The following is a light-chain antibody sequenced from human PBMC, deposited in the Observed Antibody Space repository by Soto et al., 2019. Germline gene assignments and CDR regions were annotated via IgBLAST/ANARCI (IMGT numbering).Light chain of an antibody. CDR2: WAS. J-gene: IGKJ1*01. CDR3: QQYYSYWT. Sequence: DIVMTQSPDSLAVSLGERATINCKSSQSVLYSSNNKNYLAWYQQKPVQPPKLLIYWASTRESGVPERFSGSGSGTDFTLAISSLQAEDVAVYYCQQYYSYWTFGQGTKVEIK. CDR1: QSVLYSSNNKNY. V-gene: IGKV4-1*01.